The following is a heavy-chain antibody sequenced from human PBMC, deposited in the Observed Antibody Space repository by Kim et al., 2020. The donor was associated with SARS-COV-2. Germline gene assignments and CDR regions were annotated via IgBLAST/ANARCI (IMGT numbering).Heavy chain of an antibody. CDR2: IRYYGTDQ. Sequence: GGSLRLSCAASGFTFSRHGMQWVRQAPGKLLEWVTFIRYYGTDQYYLDSVRGRFTVSRDNSKNTVYLQMNSLRGEDTAVYYCARHGQAAAAHGFDLWG. CDR3: ARHGQAAAAHGFDL. V-gene: IGHV3-30*02. D-gene: IGHD6-13*01. J-gene: IGHJ3*01. CDR1: GFTFSRHG.